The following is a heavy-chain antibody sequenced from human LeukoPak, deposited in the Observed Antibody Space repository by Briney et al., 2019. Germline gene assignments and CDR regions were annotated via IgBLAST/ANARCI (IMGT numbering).Heavy chain of an antibody. D-gene: IGHD2-21*01. CDR1: GFVFSYYG. CDR2: VRYDGSNE. V-gene: IGHV3-30*02. CDR3: ARESDDCYHSEGPQS. Sequence: PGGSLRLSCPASGFVFSYYGMHWVRQAPGKGLEWVAFVRYDGSNEYYADSMKGRFTISRDNSKNTLYLQMNNLRAEDTAVYSCARESDDCYHSEGPQSWGLGTLVTVSS. J-gene: IGHJ5*02.